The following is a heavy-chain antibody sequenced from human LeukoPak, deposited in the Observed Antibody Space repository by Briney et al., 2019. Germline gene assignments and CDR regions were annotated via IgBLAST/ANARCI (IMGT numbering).Heavy chain of an antibody. CDR3: ARKAAYDFWSGYYPYYYYYGMDV. CDR1: GYTFTSYD. Sequence: ASVTVSFTASGYTFTSYDINWVRQATGQGLEWMGWMNPNSGNTGYARKFQGRVTVTRNTSISTAYMELSSLRSEDTAVCYCARKAAYDFWSGYYPYYYYYGMDVWGQGTTVTVSS. V-gene: IGHV1-8*01. CDR2: MNPNSGNT. D-gene: IGHD3-3*01. J-gene: IGHJ6*02.